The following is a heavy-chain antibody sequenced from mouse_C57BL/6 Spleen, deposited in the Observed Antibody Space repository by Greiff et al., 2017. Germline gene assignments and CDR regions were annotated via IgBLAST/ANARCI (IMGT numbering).Heavy chain of an antibody. J-gene: IGHJ2*01. CDR3: ARSRGNYVRFDY. Sequence: QVQLQQSGTELVKPGASVKLSCKASGYTFTSYWMHWVKQRPGQGLEWIGNINPSNGGTNYNEKFKSKATLTVDKSSSTAYMQLSSLTSEDSAVYYCARSRGNYVRFDYWGQGTTLTVSS. CDR2: INPSNGGT. CDR1: GYTFTSYW. V-gene: IGHV1-53*01. D-gene: IGHD2-1*01.